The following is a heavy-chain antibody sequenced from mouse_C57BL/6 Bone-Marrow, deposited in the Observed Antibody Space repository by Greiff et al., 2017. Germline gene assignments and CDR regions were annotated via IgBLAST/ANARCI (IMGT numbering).Heavy chain of an antibody. J-gene: IGHJ1*03. D-gene: IGHD1-1*01. CDR3: ARRYYGSSYVKETRYWYFDV. CDR2: ISYSGST. Sequence: EVQLQESGPGLAKPSQTLSLTCSVTGYSITSDYWNWIRKFPGNKLEYMGYISYSGSTYYNPSLKSRISITRDTSKNQYYLQLNSVTTEDTATYYCARRYYGSSYVKETRYWYFDVWGTGTTVTVSS. V-gene: IGHV3-8*01. CDR1: GYSITSDY.